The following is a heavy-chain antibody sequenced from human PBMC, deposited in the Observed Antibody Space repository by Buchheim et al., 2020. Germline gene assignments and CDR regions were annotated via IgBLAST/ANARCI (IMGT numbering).Heavy chain of an antibody. D-gene: IGHD3-22*01. J-gene: IGHJ5*02. CDR2: VSATGART. Sequence: EVQLLESGGGLVQPGGSLRLSCAASGFTFSSYTMSWVRQAPGMGLEWVSAVSATGARTFYQDSVQGRFTISSSNSKTTPYFQMNSLGAEDTALYYCAKDLKDDSGYYFWFDPWGQGTL. V-gene: IGHV3-23*01. CDR1: GFTFSSYT. CDR3: AKDLKDDSGYYFWFDP.